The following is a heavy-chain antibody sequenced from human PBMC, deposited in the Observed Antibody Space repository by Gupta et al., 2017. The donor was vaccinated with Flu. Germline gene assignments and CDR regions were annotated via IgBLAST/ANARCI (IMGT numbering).Heavy chain of an antibody. J-gene: IGHJ5*02. V-gene: IGHV4-59*13. CDR2: IHYSGTA. CDR3: AIARATGRRGWLDP. Sequence: GKGLEWIGYIHYSGTANYNPSLKSRVIISVNASLDQFSLKLTSLTAAATAVYYCAIARATGRRGWLDPLGRGTLVTVSS. D-gene: IGHD1-1*01.